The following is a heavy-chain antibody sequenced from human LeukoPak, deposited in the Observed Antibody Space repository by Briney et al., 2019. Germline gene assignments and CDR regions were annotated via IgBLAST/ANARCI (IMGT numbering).Heavy chain of an antibody. CDR3: ARDKASYYFDY. D-gene: IGHD6-6*01. Sequence: GGSLRLSCAASGLTFSSYAMHWVRQAPGKGLEWVALISYDGNNKYYADSVKGRFTIFRDNSENTLYLQMNSLRAEDTAVYYCARDKASYYFDYWGQGTLVTVSS. CDR2: ISYDGNNK. V-gene: IGHV3-30-3*01. CDR1: GLTFSSYA. J-gene: IGHJ4*02.